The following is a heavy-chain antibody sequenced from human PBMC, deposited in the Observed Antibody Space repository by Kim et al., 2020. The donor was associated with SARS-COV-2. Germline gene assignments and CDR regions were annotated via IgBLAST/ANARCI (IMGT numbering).Heavy chain of an antibody. CDR2: IRSKLYGGTT. D-gene: IGHD3-9*01. CDR3: SRLTANYHDF. V-gene: IGHV3-49*03. J-gene: IGHJ4*02. Sequence: GGSLRLSCTTSGFTFGDYAMSWPRQAPGKGLEWVGLIRSKLYGGTTEHAASVKGRFTVSRDDSKSIAYLQMNSLKTEDTAVYFCSRLTANYHDFWDQGTLDTVSS. CDR1: GFTFGDYA.